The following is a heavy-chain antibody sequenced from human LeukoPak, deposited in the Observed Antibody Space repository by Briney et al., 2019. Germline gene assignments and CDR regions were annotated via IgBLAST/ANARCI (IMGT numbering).Heavy chain of an antibody. CDR2: IWYDGSNK. CDR3: ARLATMISPPQDAFDI. D-gene: IGHD3-22*01. J-gene: IGHJ3*02. V-gene: IGHV3-33*01. Sequence: GGSLRLSCAASGFTFSSYGMHWVRQAPGKGLEWVAVIWYDGSNKYYADSVKGRFTISRDNSKNTLYLQMNSLRAEDTAVYYCARLATMISPPQDAFDIWGQGTMVTVSS. CDR1: GFTFSSYG.